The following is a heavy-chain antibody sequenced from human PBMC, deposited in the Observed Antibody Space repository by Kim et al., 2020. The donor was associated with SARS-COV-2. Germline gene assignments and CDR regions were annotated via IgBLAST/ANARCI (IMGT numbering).Heavy chain of an antibody. CDR2: INPNSGNT. V-gene: IGHV1-8*01. CDR1: GYTFTSYD. J-gene: IGHJ6*03. Sequence: ASVKVSCKASGYTFTSYDINWVRQATGQGLEWMGWINPNSGNTGYAQKFQGRVTMTRNTSISKDYMELSSLRSEDTAVYYCARGSISARPNLVSYYYYYYVDVWCKGTT. CDR3: ARGSISARPNLVSYYYYYYVDV. D-gene: IGHD6-6*01.